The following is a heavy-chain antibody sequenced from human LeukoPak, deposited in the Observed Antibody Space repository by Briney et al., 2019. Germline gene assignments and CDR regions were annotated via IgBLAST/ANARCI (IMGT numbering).Heavy chain of an antibody. CDR1: GFTFSSYA. D-gene: IGHD6-13*01. J-gene: IGHJ4*02. V-gene: IGHV3-23*01. Sequence: GGSLRLSCAASGFTFSSYAMSWVRQAPGKGLEWVSGISTNAENTYYADSVKGRFTISRDNSKNTLYLQMNSLRAEDTAIYYCAKRVTYSSSPFDYWGQGTLVTVSS. CDR2: ISTNAENT. CDR3: AKRVTYSSSPFDY.